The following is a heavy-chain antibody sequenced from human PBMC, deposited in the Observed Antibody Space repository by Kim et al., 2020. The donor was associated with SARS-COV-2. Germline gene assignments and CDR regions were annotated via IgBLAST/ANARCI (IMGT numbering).Heavy chain of an antibody. J-gene: IGHJ4*02. CDR3: ARDYFGDYFFDH. CDR2: ISSSSSSM. V-gene: IGHV3-48*02. Sequence: GGSLRLSCAASGFTFSSYSMNWVHQAPGKGLEWIANISSSSSSMTYIDSVKGRFVISRDNAKNSLYLQMNSLREEDTAVYYCARDYFGDYFFDHWGRGTL. CDR1: GFTFSSYS. D-gene: IGHD4-17*01.